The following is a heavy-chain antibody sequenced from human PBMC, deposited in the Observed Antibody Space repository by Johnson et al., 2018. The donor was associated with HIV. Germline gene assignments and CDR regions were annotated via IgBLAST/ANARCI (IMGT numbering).Heavy chain of an antibody. J-gene: IGHJ3*02. CDR1: AFTFSSYG. D-gene: IGHD3-10*01. Sequence: QVQLVESGGGLIQPGRSLRLSCAASAFTFSSYGMHWVRQAPGKGLEWVAVISFDGNNKYYTDSVKGRFTISRDNSRNTLYLQMGRLRVEDMAVYYCARDVASVYGSGDHAFDIWGQGTMVTVSS. V-gene: IGHV3-30*03. CDR3: ARDVASVYGSGDHAFDI. CDR2: ISFDGNNK.